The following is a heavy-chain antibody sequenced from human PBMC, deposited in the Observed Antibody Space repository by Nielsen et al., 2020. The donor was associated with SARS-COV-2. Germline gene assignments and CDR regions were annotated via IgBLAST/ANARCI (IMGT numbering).Heavy chain of an antibody. D-gene: IGHD3-22*01. V-gene: IGHV4-4*07. Sequence: SETLSLTCAVSGDSMGRYYWSWIRQPAGKGLEWIGRVYSSGSTNYNPSLRNRVTISVDTSKNQFSLKLSSVTAADTAVYYCARDRLFNYPLDYWGQGTLVTVSS. CDR3: ARDRLFNYPLDY. CDR1: GDSMGRYY. J-gene: IGHJ4*02. CDR2: VYSSGST.